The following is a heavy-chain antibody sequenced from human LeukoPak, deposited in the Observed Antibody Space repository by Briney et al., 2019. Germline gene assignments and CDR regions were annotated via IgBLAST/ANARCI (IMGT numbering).Heavy chain of an antibody. D-gene: IGHD3-22*01. J-gene: IGHJ3*02. Sequence: ASVTVSCKASGYTFTSYGISWVRQAPGQGLEWMGIINPSGGSTSYAQKFQGRVTMTRDTSTSTVYMELSSLRSEDTAVYYCARSNTMTRSALKGAFDIWGQGTMVTVSS. CDR2: INPSGGST. CDR3: ARSNTMTRSALKGAFDI. CDR1: GYTFTSYG. V-gene: IGHV1-46*01.